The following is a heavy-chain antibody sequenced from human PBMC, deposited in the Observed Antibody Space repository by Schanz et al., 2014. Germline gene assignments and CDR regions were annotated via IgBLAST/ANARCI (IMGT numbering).Heavy chain of an antibody. CDR3: ARDTSYGMDV. V-gene: IGHV3-7*04. CDR2: IKQDGSEK. J-gene: IGHJ6*02. Sequence: VQLVESGGGLVKPGGSLRLSCGGSGFTFSKYWMSWVRQAPGKGLEWVANIKQDGSEKYYVDSVKGRFTISRDNAKISLYLPMNSLRVEDTAVYYCARDTSYGMDVWGQGTTVTVSS. CDR1: GFTFSKYW.